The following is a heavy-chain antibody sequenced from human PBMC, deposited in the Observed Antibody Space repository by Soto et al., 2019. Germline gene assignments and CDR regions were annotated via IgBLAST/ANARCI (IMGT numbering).Heavy chain of an antibody. J-gene: IGHJ4*02. CDR1: GGSISSYY. Sequence: NPSETLSLTCTVSGGSISSYYWSWIRQPPGKGLEWIGYIYYSGSTNYNPSLKSRVTISVDTSKNQFSLKLSSVTAADTAVYYCAGNIAAAGTVDYWGQGTLVTVSS. CDR3: AGNIAAAGTVDY. V-gene: IGHV4-59*01. D-gene: IGHD6-13*01. CDR2: IYYSGST.